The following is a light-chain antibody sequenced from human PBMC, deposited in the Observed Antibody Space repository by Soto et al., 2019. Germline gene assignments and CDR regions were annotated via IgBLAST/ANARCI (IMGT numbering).Light chain of an antibody. V-gene: IGKV1-5*03. CDR1: QNIGSW. CDR2: KAS. J-gene: IGKJ2*01. CDR3: QQYDSDWYT. Sequence: DIQMTQSPSTLSASVGDRVIISCRASQNIGSWLAWYQQKPGKAPKLLIYKASSLESGVPSRFSGRGSGTEFTLTISSLQPDDFATYYCQQYDSDWYTFGQGTKLEIK.